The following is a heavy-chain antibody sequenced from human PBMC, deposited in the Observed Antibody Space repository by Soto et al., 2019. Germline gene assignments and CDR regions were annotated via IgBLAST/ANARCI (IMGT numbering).Heavy chain of an antibody. CDR2: ISSSSSTI. CDR3: ARGIAAAGSGYYYYYYMDV. V-gene: IGHV3-48*01. J-gene: IGHJ6*03. CDR1: GFTFSSYS. D-gene: IGHD6-13*01. Sequence: GGSLRLSCAASGFTFSSYSMNWVRQAPGKGLEWVSYISSSSSTIYYADSVKGRLTISRDNAKNSLYLQMNSLRAEDTAVYYCARGIAAAGSGYYYYYYMDVWGKGTTVTVSS.